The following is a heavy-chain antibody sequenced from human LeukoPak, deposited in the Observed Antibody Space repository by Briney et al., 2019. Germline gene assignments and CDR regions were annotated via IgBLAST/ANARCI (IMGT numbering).Heavy chain of an antibody. CDR2: INPNSGGT. V-gene: IGHV1-2*02. CDR1: GYTFTGYY. J-gene: IGHJ6*02. Sequence: ASVKVSCKASGYTFTGYYMHWVRQAPGQGLEWMGWINPNSGGTNYAQKFQGRVTMTRDTSISTAYMELSRLRSDDTAVYYCARDNCVGVRGIAAAGDYYYYGMDVWGQGTTVTVSS. CDR3: ARDNCVGVRGIAAAGDYYYYGMDV. D-gene: IGHD6-13*01.